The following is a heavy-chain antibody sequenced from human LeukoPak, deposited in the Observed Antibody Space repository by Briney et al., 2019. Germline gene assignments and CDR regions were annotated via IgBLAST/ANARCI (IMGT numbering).Heavy chain of an antibody. J-gene: IGHJ4*02. V-gene: IGHV4-38-2*01. CDR1: GYSISSGYY. CDR2: IYHSGST. CDR3: ARQRDAYFDY. Sequence: SETLSLTCALSGYSISSGYYWAWIRQPPGKGLEWIGRIYHSGSTYYNPSLKSRVTISVDTSKNQFSLKLSSVTAADTAVYYCARQRDAYFDYWGQGTLVTVSS. D-gene: IGHD5-24*01.